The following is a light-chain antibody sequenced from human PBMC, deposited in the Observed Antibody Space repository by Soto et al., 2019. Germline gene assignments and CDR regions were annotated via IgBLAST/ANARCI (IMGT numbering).Light chain of an antibody. CDR1: QSGPTTS. Sequence: VLTQSPVTLSLSPGDRVTLSCGATQSGPTTSIVWYQHRPGLAPRLLVDGASRRATGIPDRFSGGGSHLIISRLEPEDFAVYYCQLYGDSPPYTFGQGTKVEIK. CDR2: GAS. V-gene: IGKV3D-20*01. CDR3: QLYGDSPPYT. J-gene: IGKJ2*01.